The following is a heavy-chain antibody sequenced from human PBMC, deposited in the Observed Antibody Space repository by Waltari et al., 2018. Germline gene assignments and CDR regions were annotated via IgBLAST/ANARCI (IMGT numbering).Heavy chain of an antibody. V-gene: IGHV3-30*04. D-gene: IGHD3-22*01. Sequence: QVQLVESGGGVVPPGRSLRLSCAASEFTFRSYAMHWVRLAPGNGLEWVAVISYNGRNIYYEDSVKGRFTISRDNSNKTLYLQMNSLRPEDTAVYYCARDYCDRTNCHGMDVWGQGTTVTVSS. CDR3: ARDYCDRTNCHGMDV. CDR1: EFTFRSYA. J-gene: IGHJ6*02. CDR2: ISYNGRNI.